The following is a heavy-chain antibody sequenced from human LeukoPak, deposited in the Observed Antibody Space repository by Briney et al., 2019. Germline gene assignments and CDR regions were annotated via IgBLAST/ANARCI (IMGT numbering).Heavy chain of an antibody. D-gene: IGHD6-19*01. V-gene: IGHV2-5*02. CDR3: AYRRGLALDY. J-gene: IGHJ4*02. CDR1: GFSLSSSGVG. Sequence: SGPTLVNPTQTLTLTCTYSGFSLSSSGVGVGWVRQPPGKALEWLALIYWDDDKRYSPSLKSRLTITKDTSTNQVVLTMTNMDPVDRATYYCAYRRGLALDYWGQGTLVTVSS. CDR2: IYWDDDK.